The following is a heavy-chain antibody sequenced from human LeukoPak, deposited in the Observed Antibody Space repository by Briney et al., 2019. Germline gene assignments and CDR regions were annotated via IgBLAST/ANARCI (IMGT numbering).Heavy chain of an antibody. Sequence: PSETLSLTCTVSGGSISSYYWSWIRQPAGKGLEWIGRIYTSGSTNYNPSLKSRVTMSVDTSKNQFSLKLSSVTAADTAVYYCARNKGVDYYDSSGYPHDAFDIWGQGTMVTVSS. V-gene: IGHV4-4*07. D-gene: IGHD3-22*01. CDR3: ARNKGVDYYDSSGYPHDAFDI. CDR1: GGSISSYY. J-gene: IGHJ3*02. CDR2: IYTSGST.